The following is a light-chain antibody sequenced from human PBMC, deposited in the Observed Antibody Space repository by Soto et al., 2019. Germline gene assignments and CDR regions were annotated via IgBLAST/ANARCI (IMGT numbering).Light chain of an antibody. J-gene: IGKJ3*01. CDR2: AAS. CDR1: QSVSNDY. CDR3: QQFGGSPLIS. Sequence: EIVLTQSPGTLSLSLGERAILSCRASQSVSNDYLAWYQQKPGQAPRLLIYAASRRATGIPDRFSGSGSGTDFTLTVSRLEPEDVAVYYCQQFGGSPLISFGPGTRVEVK. V-gene: IGKV3-20*01.